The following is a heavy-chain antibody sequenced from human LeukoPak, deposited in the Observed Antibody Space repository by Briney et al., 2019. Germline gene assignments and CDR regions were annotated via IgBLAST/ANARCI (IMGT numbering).Heavy chain of an antibody. CDR1: GGSISSYY. V-gene: IGHV4-4*07. CDR3: ARVGRTGSGSYYSYFDY. Sequence: ASETLSLTCTVSGGSISSYYWSWIRQPAGKGLEWIGRIYTSGSTNYNPPLKSRVTMSVDTSKNQFSLKLSSVAAADTAVYYCARVGRTGSGSYYSYFDYWGQGTLVTVSS. J-gene: IGHJ4*02. D-gene: IGHD3-10*01. CDR2: IYTSGST.